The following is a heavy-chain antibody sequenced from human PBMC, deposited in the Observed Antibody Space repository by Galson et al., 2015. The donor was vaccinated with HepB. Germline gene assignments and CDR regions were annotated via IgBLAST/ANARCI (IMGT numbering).Heavy chain of an antibody. CDR1: GFTFSDYY. Sequence: SLRLSCAVSGFTFSDYYMDWVRQAPGKGLEWVGRMRTRAVSYTTDYAASVEGRFTLSRDDSKNSLYLQMNSLKTEDTAVYFCGTVFYDSRVNSDYWGQGTLVTVSS. CDR2: MRTRAVSYTT. V-gene: IGHV3-72*01. J-gene: IGHJ4*02. D-gene: IGHD3-22*01. CDR3: GTVFYDSRVNSDY.